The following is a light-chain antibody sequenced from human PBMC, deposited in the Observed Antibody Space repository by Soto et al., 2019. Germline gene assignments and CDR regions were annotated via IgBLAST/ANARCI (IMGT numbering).Light chain of an antibody. CDR1: HGVSGW. CDR2: TVS. CDR3: QQGKTFPFT. V-gene: IGKV1-12*01. Sequence: IQMTQSPSSVSASVGDTVTLSCQTSHGVSGWLAWYQQKPGKAPTLLIYTVSNLQSGVPSRFSGSGSGTDFSLTITNLQPEDFATYFLQQGKTFPFTFGPGTKVEVK. J-gene: IGKJ3*01.